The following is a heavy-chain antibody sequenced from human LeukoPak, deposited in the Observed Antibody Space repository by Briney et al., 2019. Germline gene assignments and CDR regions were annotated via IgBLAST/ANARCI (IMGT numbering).Heavy chain of an antibody. J-gene: IGHJ5*02. Sequence: GGSLRLSCAASGFTFSSHAMAWVRQASGKGLEWVSGILPGGSTYYADPVKGRFTISRDNSKNTLYLQLTSLRSEDTAVYYCAKGSGLGSYDLWGQGTLVTVSS. D-gene: IGHD1-26*01. V-gene: IGHV3-23*01. CDR1: GFTFSSHA. CDR2: ILPGGST. CDR3: AKGSGLGSYDL.